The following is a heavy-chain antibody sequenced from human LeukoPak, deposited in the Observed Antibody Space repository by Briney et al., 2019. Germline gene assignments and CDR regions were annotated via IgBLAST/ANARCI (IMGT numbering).Heavy chain of an antibody. CDR2: ISSSSSYI. CDR3: VSVPYYYHSCF. V-gene: IGHV3-21*01. J-gene: IGHJ4*02. Sequence: GGSLRLSCAVSGFTFSNYTMNWVRQAPGQGLEWVSSISSSSSYIYYADSMQGRFTISRDNAENSLYLQMNSLRAEDTAVYYCVSVPYYYHSCFWGQGTLVTVSS. CDR1: GFTFSNYT. D-gene: IGHD3-22*01.